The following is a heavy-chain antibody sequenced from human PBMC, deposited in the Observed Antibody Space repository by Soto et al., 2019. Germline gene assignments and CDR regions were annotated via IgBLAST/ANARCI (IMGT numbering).Heavy chain of an antibody. CDR2: IYYSGST. CDR3: AVGGDIVVVPAGIRAREGDYYYYYMDV. Sequence: SETLSLTCTVSGGSISSYYWSWIRQPPGKGLEWIGYIYYSGSTNYNPSLKSRVTISVDTSKNQFSLKLSSVTAADTAVYYCAVGGDIVVVPAGIRAREGDYYYYYMDVWGKGTTVTVSS. V-gene: IGHV4-59*01. D-gene: IGHD2-2*02. CDR1: GGSISSYY. J-gene: IGHJ6*03.